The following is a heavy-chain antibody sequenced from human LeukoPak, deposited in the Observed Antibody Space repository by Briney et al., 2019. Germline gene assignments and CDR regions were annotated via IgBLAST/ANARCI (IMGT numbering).Heavy chain of an antibody. V-gene: IGHV3-7*01. D-gene: IGHD6-13*01. CDR1: GFTFSSYW. CDR3: ARIHSSSWYYFDY. J-gene: IGHJ4*02. Sequence: GGSLRLSCAASGFTFSSYWMSWVRQAPGKGLEWVANIKQDGSEKYYVGSVKGRFTISRDNAKNSLYLQMNSLRAEDTAVYYCARIHSSSWYYFDYWGQGTLVTVSS. CDR2: IKQDGSEK.